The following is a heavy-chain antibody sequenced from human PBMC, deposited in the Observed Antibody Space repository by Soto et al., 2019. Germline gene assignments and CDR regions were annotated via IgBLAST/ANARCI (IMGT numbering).Heavy chain of an antibody. CDR3: ARASLDYYDSSGYLAIDY. Sequence: GASVKVSCKASGYTFTSYYMHWVRQAPGQGLEWMGIINPSGGSTSYAQKFQGRVTMTRDTSTSTVYMELSSLRSEDTAVYYCARASLDYYDSSGYLAIDYWGQGTLVTVSS. D-gene: IGHD3-22*01. CDR1: GYTFTSYY. CDR2: INPSGGST. V-gene: IGHV1-46*01. J-gene: IGHJ4*02.